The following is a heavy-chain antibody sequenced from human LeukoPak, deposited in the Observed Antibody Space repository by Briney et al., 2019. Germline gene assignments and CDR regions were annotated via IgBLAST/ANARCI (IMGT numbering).Heavy chain of an antibody. V-gene: IGHV1-18*01. CDR3: AFLTDSRRRNRDFDY. CDR1: GYTFPSYG. CDR2: FSAYNGNT. D-gene: IGHD2/OR15-2a*01. J-gene: IGHJ4*02. Sequence: APVKVSCKASGYTFPSYGISWVRQAPGQGLEWMGWFSAYNGNTNYAQKLQSRVTMTTDTSTSTAYMELRSLRSDDTAVYYCAFLTDSRRRNRDFDYWGQGTLVTVSS.